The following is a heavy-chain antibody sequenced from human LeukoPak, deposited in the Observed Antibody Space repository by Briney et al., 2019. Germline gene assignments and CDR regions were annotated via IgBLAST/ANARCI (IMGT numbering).Heavy chain of an antibody. CDR1: GSSISSYY. Sequence: PSETLSLTCTVSGSSISSYYWSWIRQPPGKGLEWIGEINHSGSTNHNPSLKSRVTISVDTSKNQFSLKLSSVTAADTAVYYCASLCYYDSSGLYWGQGTLVTVSS. D-gene: IGHD3-22*01. V-gene: IGHV4-34*01. CDR2: INHSGST. CDR3: ASLCYYDSSGLY. J-gene: IGHJ4*02.